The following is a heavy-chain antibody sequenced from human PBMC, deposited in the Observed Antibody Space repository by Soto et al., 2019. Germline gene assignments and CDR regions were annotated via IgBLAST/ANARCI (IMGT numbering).Heavy chain of an antibody. J-gene: IGHJ4*02. Sequence: GGSLRLSCAASGFTFDDYAMHWVRQAPGKGLEWVSGISWNSGSIGYADSVKGRFTISRDNAKNSLYLQMNSLRAEDTALYYCALHGTLTGAMDYWGQGTRVTVAS. CDR1: GFTFDDYA. V-gene: IGHV3-9*01. CDR3: ALHGTLTGAMDY. CDR2: ISWNSGSI. D-gene: IGHD3-10*01.